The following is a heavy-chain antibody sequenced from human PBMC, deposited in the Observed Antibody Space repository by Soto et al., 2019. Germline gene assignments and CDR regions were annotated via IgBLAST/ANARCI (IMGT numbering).Heavy chain of an antibody. CDR2: IWYDGSNK. D-gene: IGHD3-9*01. J-gene: IGHJ4*02. CDR1: GFTFSSYG. CDR3: ARETYYDILTGLDTVNFDY. V-gene: IGHV3-33*01. Sequence: QVQLVESGGGVVQPGRSLRLSCAASGFTFSSYGMHWVRQAPGKGLEWVAVIWYDGSNKYYADSVKGRFTISRDNSKNTLYLQMNRLRAEDTAVYYCARETYYDILTGLDTVNFDYWGQGTLVTVSS.